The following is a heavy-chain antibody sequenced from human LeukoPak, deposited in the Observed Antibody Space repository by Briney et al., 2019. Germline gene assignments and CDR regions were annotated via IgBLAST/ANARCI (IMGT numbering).Heavy chain of an antibody. CDR2: ISGSGSTI. Sequence: GGSLRLSCAVSGFIFSDYYMGWIRQAPGKGLEWVSYISGSGSTIFYADSVKGRFTISRDNAKNSMHLQMNSLRAEDTAVYYCGRDFGLSGTKRSFDIWGQGTMVTVSS. CDR3: GRDFGLSGTKRSFDI. D-gene: IGHD1-7*01. J-gene: IGHJ3*02. CDR1: GFIFSDYY. V-gene: IGHV3-11*01.